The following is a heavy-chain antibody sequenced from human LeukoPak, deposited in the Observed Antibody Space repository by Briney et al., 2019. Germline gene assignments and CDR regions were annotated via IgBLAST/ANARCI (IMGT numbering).Heavy chain of an antibody. D-gene: IGHD3-10*01. CDR1: GYTFTSYG. CDR2: ISAYNGNT. Sequence: GASVKVSCKASGYTFTSYGISWVRQAPGQGLEWMGWISAYNGNTNYAQKLQGRVTMTTDTSTSTAYMELRSLRSDDTAVYYCARDAWFGDSNAYYYYYYMDVWGKGTTVTVSS. V-gene: IGHV1-18*01. CDR3: ARDAWFGDSNAYYYYYYMDV. J-gene: IGHJ6*03.